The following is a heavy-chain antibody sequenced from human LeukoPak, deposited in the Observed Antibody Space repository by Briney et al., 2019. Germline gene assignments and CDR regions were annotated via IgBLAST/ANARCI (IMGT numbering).Heavy chain of an antibody. CDR2: IYYSGSA. CDR1: GGSISSYY. CDR3: ARLGEQQRKNWFDP. J-gene: IGHJ5*02. D-gene: IGHD6-13*01. Sequence: SETLSLTCTVSGGSISSYYWTWIRQPPGKGLEWIAYIYYSGSANYNPSLKSRVAISVDTSKNQFSLKLSSVTAADTAVYYCARLGEQQRKNWFDPWGQGTLVTVSS. V-gene: IGHV4-59*08.